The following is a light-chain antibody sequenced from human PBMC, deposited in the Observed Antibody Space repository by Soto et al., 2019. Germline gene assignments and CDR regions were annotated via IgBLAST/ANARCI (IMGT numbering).Light chain of an antibody. V-gene: IGLV1-40*01. CDR3: QSYDSSTVV. J-gene: IGLJ2*01. CDR1: SSNIGAGYD. Sequence: QSVLTQPPSVSGARGQRVTISCTGSSSNIGAGYDVHWYQQLPGTAPKLLIYGNSNRPSGVPDRFSGSKSGTSASLAITGLQAEDEADYYCQSYDSSTVVFGGGTKLTVL. CDR2: GNS.